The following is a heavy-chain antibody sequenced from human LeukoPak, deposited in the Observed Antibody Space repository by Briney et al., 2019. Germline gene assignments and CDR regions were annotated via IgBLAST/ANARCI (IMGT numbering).Heavy chain of an antibody. CDR2: FDPEDGET. J-gene: IGHJ4*02. CDR3: ARARKGGTTQDY. Sequence: ASVKVSCKVSGYTLTELSMHWVRQAPGKGLEWMGGFDPEDGETIYAQKFQGRVTMTRNTSISTAYMELSSLRSEDTAVYYCARARKGGTTQDYWGQGTLVTVSS. D-gene: IGHD1-1*01. V-gene: IGHV1-24*01. CDR1: GYTLTELS.